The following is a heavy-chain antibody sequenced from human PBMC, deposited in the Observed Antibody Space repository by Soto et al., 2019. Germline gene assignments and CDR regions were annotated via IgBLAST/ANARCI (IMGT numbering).Heavy chain of an antibody. D-gene: IGHD2-15*01. CDR3: ARGYLSCSGGSCYLSGMDV. CDR2: IWYDGSNK. Sequence: ESGGGVVQPGRSLRLSCAASGFTFSSYGMHWVRQAPGKGLEWVAVIWYDGSNKYYADSVKGRFTISRDNSKNTLYLQMNSLRAEDTAVYYCARGYLSCSGGSCYLSGMDVWGQGTTVTVSS. V-gene: IGHV3-33*01. J-gene: IGHJ6*02. CDR1: GFTFSSYG.